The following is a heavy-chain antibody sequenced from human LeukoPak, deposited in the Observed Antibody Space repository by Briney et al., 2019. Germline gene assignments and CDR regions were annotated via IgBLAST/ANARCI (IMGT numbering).Heavy chain of an antibody. CDR2: ISWNSGSI. D-gene: IGHD3-22*01. CDR3: AKSANSGYFWPVHY. V-gene: IGHV3-9*01. J-gene: IGHJ4*02. CDR1: GFTFDDYA. Sequence: PGGSLRLSCVVSGFTFDDYAMHWVRQTPGKGLEWVSGISWNSGSIGYADPVKGRFAISRDNAKNSLYLQMNSLRAEDTAFYYCAKSANSGYFWPVHYWGQGTLVTVSS.